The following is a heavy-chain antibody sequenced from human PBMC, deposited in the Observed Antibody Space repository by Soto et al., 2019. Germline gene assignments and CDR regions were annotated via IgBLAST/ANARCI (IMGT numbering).Heavy chain of an antibody. CDR3: ARYPSTWSTDAFDI. V-gene: IGHV1-69*10. CDR2: INPIIGKT. D-gene: IGHD2-2*01. Sequence: SVKVSCKASGYTFSSYAISWVRQAPGQGLEWMGGINPIIGKTKYSQKFQGRVTITRDKSASTAYMELSSLRSEDTAVYYCARYPSTWSTDAFDIWGQGTMVTVSS. CDR1: GYTFSSYA. J-gene: IGHJ3*02.